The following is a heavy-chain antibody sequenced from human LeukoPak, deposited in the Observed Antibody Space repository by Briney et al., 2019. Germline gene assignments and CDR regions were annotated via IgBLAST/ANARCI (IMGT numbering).Heavy chain of an antibody. CDR1: GFSFENYA. J-gene: IGHJ5*02. CDR2: ISYNGRKE. V-gene: IGHV3-30*18. D-gene: IGHD1-26*01. CDR3: AKWTPPRGAA. Sequence: GGSLRLSCAASGFSFENYAMHWVRQAPGKGLEWLAVISYNGRKEYYADSVKGRFTISRDNSRNILYLRMDSLRAEDTAVYYCAKWTPPRGAAWGQGTLVTVSS.